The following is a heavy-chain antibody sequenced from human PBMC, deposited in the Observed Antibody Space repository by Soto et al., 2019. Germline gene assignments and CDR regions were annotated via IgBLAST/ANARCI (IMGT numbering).Heavy chain of an antibody. CDR1: GFTVSNYV. V-gene: IGHV3-30*04. Sequence: QVQLVESGGGVVQPGRSLRLSCAASGFTVSNYVMHWVRQAPGKGLEWLTLISYDGMKKYYAGSVKGRFNISRDSSNTLYLQMSSLSAEDTAVYYCARTSSSTSIALDYWGQGTLVTVSS. D-gene: IGHD2-2*01. CDR3: ARTSSSTSIALDY. J-gene: IGHJ4*02. CDR2: ISYDGMKK.